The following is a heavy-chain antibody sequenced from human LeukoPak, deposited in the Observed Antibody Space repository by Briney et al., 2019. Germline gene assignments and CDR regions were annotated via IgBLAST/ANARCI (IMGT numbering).Heavy chain of an antibody. CDR1: GFTFSSYA. Sequence: GGSLRPSCAASGFTFSSYAMHWVRQAPGKGLEWVAVISYDGSNKYYADSVKGRFTISRDNSKNTLYLQMNSLRAEDTAVYYCTRATVWGGQGTLVTVSS. J-gene: IGHJ4*02. V-gene: IGHV3-30-3*01. CDR3: TRATVW. D-gene: IGHD2-8*01. CDR2: ISYDGSNK.